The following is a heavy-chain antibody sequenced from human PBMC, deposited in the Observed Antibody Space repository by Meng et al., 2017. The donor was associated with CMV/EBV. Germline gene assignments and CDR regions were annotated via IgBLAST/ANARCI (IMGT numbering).Heavy chain of an antibody. J-gene: IGHJ4*02. V-gene: IGHV3-23*01. CDR1: FTFSSYA. Sequence: FTFSSYAMSWVRQAPGKGLEWVSAISSSGGSTYYADSVKGRFTISRDNSKNTLYLQMNSLRAEDTAVYYCAKGGPYYYDSSGYLGDDYWGQGTLVTVSS. CDR3: AKGGPYYYDSSGYLGDDY. D-gene: IGHD3-22*01. CDR2: ISSSGGST.